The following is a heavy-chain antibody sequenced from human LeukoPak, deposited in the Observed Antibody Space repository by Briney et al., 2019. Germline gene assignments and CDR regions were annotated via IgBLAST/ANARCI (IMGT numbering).Heavy chain of an antibody. CDR1: GYTFTGYY. Sequence: ASVKVSCKASGYTFTGYYMHWVRQAPGHGLEWMGWINPNSGGTKYAQKFQGGVTMTRDTSISTVYMELSRLRSDDTAVYYCARDMDFWSGYYIRASFVYWGQGSLVTVSS. D-gene: IGHD3-3*01. J-gene: IGHJ4*02. CDR2: INPNSGGT. V-gene: IGHV1-2*02. CDR3: ARDMDFWSGYYIRASFVY.